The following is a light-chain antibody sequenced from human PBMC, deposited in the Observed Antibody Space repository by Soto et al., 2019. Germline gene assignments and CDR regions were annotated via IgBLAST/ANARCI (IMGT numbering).Light chain of an antibody. V-gene: IGKV4-1*01. Sequence: DIVLTQSPDSLAVSLGERATINCKSSQNIFYKSKNKNYLAWYQQKPGQPPKLLIYWASTRESGVPDRFSGSGSGTDFTLTINGLQAEDVAVYFCQQYHTTPFTFGPGTKVDIK. CDR1: QNIFYKSKNKNY. CDR3: QQYHTTPFT. CDR2: WAS. J-gene: IGKJ3*01.